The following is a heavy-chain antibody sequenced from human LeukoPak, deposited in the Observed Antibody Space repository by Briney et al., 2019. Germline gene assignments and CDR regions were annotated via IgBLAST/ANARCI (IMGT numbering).Heavy chain of an antibody. V-gene: IGHV4-59*08. CDR3: ARHDPVGHFLRGMDV. D-gene: IGHD2/OR15-2a*01. CDR2: IYFTGTT. CDR1: GGSISAYY. J-gene: IGHJ6*02. Sequence: SETLSLTCTISGGSISAYYWSWIRQPLGKGLEWIGYIYFTGTTTYHPSLRSRVTISLDTSNNQFSLDLTSVTAADTAVYYCARHDPVGHFLRGMDVWGQGTTVTVSS.